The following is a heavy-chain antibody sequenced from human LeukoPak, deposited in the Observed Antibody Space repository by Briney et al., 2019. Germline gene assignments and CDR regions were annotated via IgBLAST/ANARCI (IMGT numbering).Heavy chain of an antibody. CDR1: GDSFSSHY. CDR3: ARDLVTVTKGFDI. CDR2: ISYIGTT. Sequence: PSETLSLTCAVSGDSFSSHYWTWIRQPPGRGLEWIGYISYIGTTNYNPSLQSRVTISIDTSKNQFSLKLSSVTTADTAVYYCARDLVTVTKGFDIWGLGTMVSVSS. D-gene: IGHD4-11*01. J-gene: IGHJ3*02. V-gene: IGHV4-59*11.